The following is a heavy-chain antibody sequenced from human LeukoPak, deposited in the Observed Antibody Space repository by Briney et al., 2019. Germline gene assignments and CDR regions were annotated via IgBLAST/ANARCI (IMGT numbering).Heavy chain of an antibody. V-gene: IGHV4-39*02. CDR3: AGLFVGEYYGSGYYFDD. Sequence: SSETLSLTCTVSGGSITNTNYYWGWIRQPPEKGLEYIGSLFYSGSTSYHPSLKSRVTMSIDTSKNHLSLKLNSVTAADTAVYYCAGLFVGEYYGSGYYFDDWGQGTLVTVTS. CDR1: GGSITNTNYY. D-gene: IGHD3-10*01. CDR2: LFYSGST. J-gene: IGHJ4*02.